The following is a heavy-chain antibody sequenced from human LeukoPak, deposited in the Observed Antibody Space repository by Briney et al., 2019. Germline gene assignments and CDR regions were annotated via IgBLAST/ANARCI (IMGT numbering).Heavy chain of an antibody. V-gene: IGHV3-23*01. D-gene: IGHD1-1*01. J-gene: IGHJ5*02. CDR3: AKYIQNVLAVFDP. Sequence: GGSLRLCCAASGFTFTTSSMAWFRQTPGAGLEWVSSISSTGSATYYTDSVKGRFTVSRDNSQNTLYLQMNSLRAEDTAIYYCAKYIQNVLAVFDPWGQGTLVTVSS. CDR2: ISSTGSAT. CDR1: GFTFTTSS.